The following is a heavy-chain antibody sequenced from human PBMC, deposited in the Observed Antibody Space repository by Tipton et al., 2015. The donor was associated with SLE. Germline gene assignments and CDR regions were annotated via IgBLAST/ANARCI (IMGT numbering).Heavy chain of an antibody. D-gene: IGHD1-26*01. CDR2: ISGSGGST. J-gene: IGHJ4*02. CDR1: GFTFSSYA. V-gene: IGHV3-23*01. CDR3: AKGGMAGAGAWYFDY. Sequence: SLRLSCAASGFTFSSYAMSWVRQAPGKGLEWVSAISGSGGSTYYPDSVKGRCTISIDNSKTTLYLQMNSLRAEDTAVYYCAKGGMAGAGAWYFDYRGQGTLVTVSS.